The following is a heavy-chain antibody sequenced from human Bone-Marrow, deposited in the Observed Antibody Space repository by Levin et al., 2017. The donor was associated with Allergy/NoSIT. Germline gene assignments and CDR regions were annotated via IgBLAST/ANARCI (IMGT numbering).Heavy chain of an antibody. CDR3: ARDAGEEMATIGDY. V-gene: IGHV3-49*03. D-gene: IGHD5-24*01. Sequence: SGGSLGLSCTASGFIFGDYGVSWFRQAPGKGLEWVGFISGRSNAGTTEHAASVEGRFSISRDDSKNIAYLQMNSLKIEDTGVYYCARDAGEEMATIGDYWGQGALVTVSS. J-gene: IGHJ4*02. CDR1: GFIFGDYG. CDR2: ISGRSNAGTT.